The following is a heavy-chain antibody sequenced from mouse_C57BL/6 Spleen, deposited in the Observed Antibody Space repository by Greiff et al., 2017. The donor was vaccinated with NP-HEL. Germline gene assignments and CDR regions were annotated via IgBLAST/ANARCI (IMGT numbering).Heavy chain of an antibody. V-gene: IGHV2-2*01. D-gene: IGHD3-1*01. J-gene: IGHJ4*01. CDR3: ASVSGYYAMDY. CDR2: IWSGGST. Sequence: VKLMESGPGLVQPSQSLSITCTVSGFSLASYGVHWVRQSPGKGLEWLGVIWSGGSTDYNAAFISRLSISKDNSKSQVFFKMNSLQADDTAIYYCASVSGYYAMDYWGQGTSVTVSS. CDR1: GFSLASYG.